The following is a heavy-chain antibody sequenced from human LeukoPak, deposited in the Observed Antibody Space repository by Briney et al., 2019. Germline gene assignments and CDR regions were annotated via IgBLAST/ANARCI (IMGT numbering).Heavy chain of an antibody. CDR1: GYTFTKHY. Sequence: ASVKVSCKASGYTFTKHYMHWVRQAPGQGLEWMGWINPNSGGTNYAQKFQGRVTMTRDTSISTAYMELSRLRSDDTAMYYCARVAYCTIGVCVNFDYWGQGTPVTVSS. CDR2: INPNSGGT. J-gene: IGHJ4*02. V-gene: IGHV1-2*02. CDR3: ARVAYCTIGVCVNFDY. D-gene: IGHD2-8*01.